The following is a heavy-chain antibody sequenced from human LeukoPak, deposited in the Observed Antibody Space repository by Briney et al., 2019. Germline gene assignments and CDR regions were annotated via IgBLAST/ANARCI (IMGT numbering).Heavy chain of an antibody. CDR2: ISYDGRNK. Sequence: PPGGSLRLSCAASGFTFSSYGMHWVRQAPGKGLEWVAAISYDGRNKEYVDSVKGRFTISRDNSKNTLYLQMNSLRAEDTAVYNCAKDRGYSHGFDYWGQGTLVTVSS. D-gene: IGHD5-18*01. V-gene: IGHV3-30*18. CDR3: AKDRGYSHGFDY. J-gene: IGHJ4*02. CDR1: GFTFSSYG.